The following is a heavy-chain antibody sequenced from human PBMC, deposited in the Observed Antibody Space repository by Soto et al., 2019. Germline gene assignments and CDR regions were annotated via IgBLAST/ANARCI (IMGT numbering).Heavy chain of an antibody. CDR1: GFTVSSNY. Sequence: EVQLVESGGGLVQPGGSLRLSCAASGFTVSSNYMSWVRQAPGKGLEWVSVIYSGGSTYYADSVKGRFTISRDNSKNTLYLQMNSLRAEDTAVYYCARDRYCTNGVCYRFDYWCQGTLVTVSS. CDR2: IYSGGST. J-gene: IGHJ4*02. CDR3: ARDRYCTNGVCYRFDY. D-gene: IGHD2-8*01. V-gene: IGHV3-66*01.